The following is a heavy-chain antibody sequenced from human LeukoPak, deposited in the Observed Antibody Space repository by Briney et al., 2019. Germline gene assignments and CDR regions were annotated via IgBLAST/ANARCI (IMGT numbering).Heavy chain of an antibody. CDR1: GGSFSGYY. CDR3: ARRAKKPGYCSGGSCYSERYFDL. V-gene: IGHV4-34*01. J-gene: IGHJ2*01. Sequence: PSETLSLTCAVHGGSFSGYYWSWIPQPPGKGLEWIGEINQSGSTNYNPSLKSRVTISVDTSKNQFSLKLSSVTAADTAVYYCARRAKKPGYCSGGSCYSERYFDLWGRGTLVTVSS. CDR2: INQSGST. D-gene: IGHD2-15*01.